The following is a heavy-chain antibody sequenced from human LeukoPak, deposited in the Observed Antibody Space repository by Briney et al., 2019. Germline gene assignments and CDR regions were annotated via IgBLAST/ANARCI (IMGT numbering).Heavy chain of an antibody. D-gene: IGHD3-10*01. V-gene: IGHV4-38-2*02. Sequence: SETLSLTCTVSGYSISSGYYWGWIRQPPGKGLEWIGSIYHSGSTYYNPSLKSRVTISVDTSKNQFSLKLISVTAADTAVYFCARGPYYSSGAFDIWGQGTMVTVSS. CDR3: ARGPYYSSGAFDI. CDR2: IYHSGST. J-gene: IGHJ3*02. CDR1: GYSISSGYY.